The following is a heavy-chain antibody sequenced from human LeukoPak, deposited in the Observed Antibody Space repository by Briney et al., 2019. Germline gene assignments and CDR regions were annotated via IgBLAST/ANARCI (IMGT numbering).Heavy chain of an antibody. CDR3: ARGTYYYDSSGYTSGWFDP. V-gene: IGHV1-69*05. D-gene: IGHD3-22*01. J-gene: IGHJ5*02. CDR2: IIPIFGTA. CDR1: RGTFSSYV. Sequence: ASVKVSCKASRGTFSSYVISWVRQAPGQGLEWMGGIIPIFGTANYAQKFQARVTITTDESTSTAYMELSSLRSEDTAVYYCARGTYYYDSSGYTSGWFDPWGQGTLVTVSS.